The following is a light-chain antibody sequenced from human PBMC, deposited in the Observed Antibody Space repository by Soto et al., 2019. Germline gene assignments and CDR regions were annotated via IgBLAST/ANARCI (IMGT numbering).Light chain of an antibody. Sequence: EIVLTQSPASLSLSPGGRATVSCRASQSVSSYLAWYQQKPGQAPRLLIYDASNRATGIPARFSGSGSGTDFTLTIRRLEPDDFAVYYCQKYGTFWTFGQGTKVDIK. J-gene: IGKJ1*01. CDR1: QSVSSY. CDR2: DAS. V-gene: IGKV3-11*01. CDR3: QKYGTFWT.